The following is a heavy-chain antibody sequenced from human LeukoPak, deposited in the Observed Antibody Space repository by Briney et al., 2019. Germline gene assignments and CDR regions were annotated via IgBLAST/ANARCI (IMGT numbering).Heavy chain of an antibody. CDR2: IIPILGIA. CDR1: GGTFSSYA. J-gene: IGHJ6*03. Sequence: SVKVSCKASGGTFSSYAISWVRQAPGQGLEWMGRIIPILGIANYAQKFQGRVTITADESTSTAYMELSSLRSEDTAVYYCARDLVAARPYYYMDVWGKGTTVTVSS. D-gene: IGHD6-6*01. CDR3: ARDLVAARPYYYMDV. V-gene: IGHV1-69*04.